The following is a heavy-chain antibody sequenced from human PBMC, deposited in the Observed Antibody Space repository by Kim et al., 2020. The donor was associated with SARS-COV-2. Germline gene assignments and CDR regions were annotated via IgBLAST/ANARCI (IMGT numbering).Heavy chain of an antibody. CDR2: TNSDGSST. CDR3: ARYRRYSGYDYVSHTYYYYGMNV. J-gene: IGHJ6*02. Sequence: GGSLRLSCAASGFTFSSYGMHWVRQAPGKGLVWVSRTNSDGSSTSYSASVKGRFTISRDNSKNTLYLQMNSLRAEDTAVYYCARYRRYSGYDYVSHTYYYYGMNVSGQGTTFTVSS. V-gene: IGHV3-74*01. D-gene: IGHD5-12*01. CDR1: GFTFSSYG.